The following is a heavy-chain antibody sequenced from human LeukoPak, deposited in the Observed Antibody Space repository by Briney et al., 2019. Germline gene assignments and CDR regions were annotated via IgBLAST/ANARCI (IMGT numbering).Heavy chain of an antibody. CDR2: IWYDGSNK. D-gene: IGHD6-6*01. CDR1: GFTFSSYG. V-gene: IGHV3-33*01. J-gene: IGHJ4*02. Sequence: SGGSLRLSCAASGFTFSSYGMHWVRQAPGKGLEWVAVIWYDGSNKYYADSMKGRFTISRDNSKNTLYLQMNSLRAEDTAVYYSARDLEKQLVFLFDYWGQGTLVTVSS. CDR3: ARDLEKQLVFLFDY.